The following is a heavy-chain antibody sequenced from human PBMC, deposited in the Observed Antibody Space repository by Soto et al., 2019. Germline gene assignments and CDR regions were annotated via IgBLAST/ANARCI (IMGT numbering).Heavy chain of an antibody. CDR3: ARETLNDYAVDY. CDR1: GGSISSYY. V-gene: IGHV4-59*01. D-gene: IGHD4-17*01. CDR2: IYYSGST. Sequence: SGTLSLTCTVSGGSISSYYWSWIRQPPGKGLEWIGYIYYSGSTNYNPSLKSRVTISVDTSKNQFSLKLSSVTAADTAVYYCARETLNDYAVDYWGQGTLVTVS. J-gene: IGHJ4*02.